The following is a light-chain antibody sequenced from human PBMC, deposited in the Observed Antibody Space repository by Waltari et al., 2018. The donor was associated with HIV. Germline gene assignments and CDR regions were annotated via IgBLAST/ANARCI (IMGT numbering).Light chain of an antibody. CDR1: SSDVGGYNY. J-gene: IGLJ1*01. V-gene: IGLV2-14*01. CDR2: EVN. CDR3: ISYTGFTTPYV. Sequence: QSALTQPASVSGSPGQSITISCTGTSSDVGGYNYVSWYQQHPGKAPELMMYEVNNRPSGVSNRFSGSKSGNTASLTISGLQAEDEADYYCISYTGFTTPYVFGTG.